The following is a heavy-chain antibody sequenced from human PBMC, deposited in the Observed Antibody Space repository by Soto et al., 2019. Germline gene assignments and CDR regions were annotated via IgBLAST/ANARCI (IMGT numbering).Heavy chain of an antibody. J-gene: IGHJ4*02. D-gene: IGHD7-27*01. CDR2: MNPNNGNT. V-gene: IGHV1-8*01. CDR3: ATGPRNRGVDN. CDR1: VYTFTSYD. Sequence: ASLPVSCKVAVYTFTSYDISWVRQATVQDFEWMGWMNPNNGNTAYAQKFQGRVTMTRDTSKSTAFMELSSLTSEDTAVYYCATGPRNRGVDNWGQGTLVTVSS.